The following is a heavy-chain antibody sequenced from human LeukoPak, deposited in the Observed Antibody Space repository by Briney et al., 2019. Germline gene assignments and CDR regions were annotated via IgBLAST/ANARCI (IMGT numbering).Heavy chain of an antibody. CDR2: ISSSSSYI. J-gene: IGHJ4*02. Sequence: RGSLRLSCAASGFTFCSYSVNWVPGAPGKGLGGVSAISSSSSYIYYTDSVKGRFTISRHNAKNSLYLQIHRLMGEDTAVCCFARGVGSSGFSDYWGQGTLVTVS. CDR1: GFTFCSYS. CDR3: ARGVGSSGFSDY. V-gene: IGHV3-21*01. D-gene: IGHD5-12*01.